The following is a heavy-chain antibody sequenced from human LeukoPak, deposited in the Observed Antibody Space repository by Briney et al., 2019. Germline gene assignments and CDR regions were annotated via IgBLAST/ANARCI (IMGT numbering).Heavy chain of an antibody. Sequence: GRSLRLSCAASGFTFSSYGMHWVRQAPGKGLEWVAVISYDGSNKYYADSVKGRFTISRDNSKNTLYLQMNSLRAEDTAVYYCARVPGQQLVIDPWGQGTLVTVSS. J-gene: IGHJ5*02. D-gene: IGHD6-13*01. CDR1: GFTFSSYG. CDR3: ARVPGQQLVIDP. V-gene: IGHV3-30*03. CDR2: ISYDGSNK.